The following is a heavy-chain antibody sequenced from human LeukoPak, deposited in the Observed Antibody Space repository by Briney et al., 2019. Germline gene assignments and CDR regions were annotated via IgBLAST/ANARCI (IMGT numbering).Heavy chain of an antibody. Sequence: GALRLSCAGSGFTFGGYGMHWFRQTPGKGLEWVAVIAYDGSRAFYADSVKGRFTISRDNSKNTMSVQMDDLRAEDTAVYYCTRYNNDHFDYWGQETLVTVSS. CDR2: IAYDGSRA. D-gene: IGHD1-14*01. V-gene: IGHV3-33*01. CDR3: TRYNNDHFDY. CDR1: GFTFGGYG. J-gene: IGHJ4*02.